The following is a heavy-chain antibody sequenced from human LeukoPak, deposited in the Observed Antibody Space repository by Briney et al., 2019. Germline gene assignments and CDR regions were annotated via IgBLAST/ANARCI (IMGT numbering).Heavy chain of an antibody. J-gene: IGHJ4*02. V-gene: IGHV1-69*01. CDR2: IIPIFGTA. CDR3: ARDRGDDYGDYVPGYFDY. CDR1: GGTFSSYA. D-gene: IGHD4-17*01. Sequence: SVKVSCKASGGTFSSYAISWVRQAPGQGLEWMGGIIPIFGTANYAQKFQGRVTITADESTSTAYMELSSLRSEDTAVYYCARDRGDDYGDYVPGYFDYWGQGTLVTVSS.